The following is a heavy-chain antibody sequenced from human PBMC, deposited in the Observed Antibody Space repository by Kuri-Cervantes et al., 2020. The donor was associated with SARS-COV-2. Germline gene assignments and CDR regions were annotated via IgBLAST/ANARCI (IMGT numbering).Heavy chain of an antibody. CDR1: GFTFSSYA. V-gene: IGHV3-23*01. CDR3: AVRGGIVVVSEAAYYYYMDV. J-gene: IGHJ6*03. Sequence: GGSLRLSCAASGFTFSSYAMSWVRQAPGKGLEWVSAISCSGGSTYYADSVKSRFTISRDNSKNTLYLQMNSLRAEDTAVYYCAVRGGIVVVSEAAYYYYMDVWGKGTTVTVSS. D-gene: IGHD2-2*01. CDR2: ISCSGGST.